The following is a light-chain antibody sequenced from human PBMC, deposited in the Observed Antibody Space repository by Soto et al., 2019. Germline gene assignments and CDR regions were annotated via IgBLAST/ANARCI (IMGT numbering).Light chain of an antibody. CDR3: CSYAGSSTFVV. CDR2: EGS. Sequence: QSALTQPASVSGSPGQSITISCTGTSSDVGSYNLVSWYQQHPGKAPKLMIYEGSKWPSGVSNRFSGSKSGNTASLTISGLQDEDEADYYCCSYAGSSTFVVFGGGTKLTVL. V-gene: IGLV2-23*03. CDR1: SSDVGSYNL. J-gene: IGLJ2*01.